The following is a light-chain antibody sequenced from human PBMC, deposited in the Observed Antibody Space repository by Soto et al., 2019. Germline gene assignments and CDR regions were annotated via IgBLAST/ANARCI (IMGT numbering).Light chain of an antibody. Sequence: EIVLTQSPATLSLSPGERATLSCMASQSVSNNYLASYQQKPGQAPRLLIYGAYNRATGIPDRFSGSGSGTDFTLTISRLEPEDFAVYYCQQYGSSGTFGQGTKVDIK. CDR1: QSVSNNY. CDR3: QQYGSSGT. V-gene: IGKV3-20*01. CDR2: GAY. J-gene: IGKJ1*01.